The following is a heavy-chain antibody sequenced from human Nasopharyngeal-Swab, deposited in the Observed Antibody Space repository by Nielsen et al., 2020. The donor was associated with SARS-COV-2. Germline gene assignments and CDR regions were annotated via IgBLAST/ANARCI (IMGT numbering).Heavy chain of an antibody. Sequence: SLKISCAASGFTFDDYAMHWVRQAPGKGLEWVSGISWNSGSMGYADSVKGRFTISRDNAKNSLYLQMNSLRAEDTALYYCATTEAGYYYGMDVWGQGTTVTVSS. CDR3: ATTEAGYYYGMDV. V-gene: IGHV3-9*01. CDR1: GFTFDDYA. CDR2: ISWNSGSM. J-gene: IGHJ6*02.